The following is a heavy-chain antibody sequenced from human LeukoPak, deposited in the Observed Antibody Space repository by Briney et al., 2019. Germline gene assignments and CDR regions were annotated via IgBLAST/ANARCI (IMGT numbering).Heavy chain of an antibody. D-gene: IGHD6-13*01. CDR2: ISGSGGST. Sequence: PGGSLRLSCAASGFTFSSYAMSWVRQAPGKGLEWVSAISGSGGSTYYADSVKGRFTISRDNSKNTLYLQMNSLRAEDTAVYYCAKDRDGYSSSWSIFDYWGRGTLVTVSS. CDR1: GFTFSSYA. J-gene: IGHJ4*02. CDR3: AKDRDGYSSSWSIFDY. V-gene: IGHV3-23*01.